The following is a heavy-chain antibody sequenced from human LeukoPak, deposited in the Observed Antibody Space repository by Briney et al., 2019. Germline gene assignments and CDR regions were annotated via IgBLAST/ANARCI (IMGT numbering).Heavy chain of an antibody. Sequence: SETLSLTCTVSGGSISSYYWSWIRRPPGKGLEWIGYIYYSGRTNYNPSLKSRVTISGGTSKNQFSLKLSSVTAADTAVYYCARGRYNYALEDYFDYWGQGTLVTVSS. V-gene: IGHV4-59*01. J-gene: IGHJ4*02. CDR1: GGSISSYY. CDR3: ARGRYNYALEDYFDY. CDR2: IYYSGRT. D-gene: IGHD5-18*01.